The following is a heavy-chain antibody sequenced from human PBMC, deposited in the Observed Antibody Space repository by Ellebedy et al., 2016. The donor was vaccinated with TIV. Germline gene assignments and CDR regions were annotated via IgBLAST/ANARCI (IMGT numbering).Heavy chain of an antibody. J-gene: IGHJ4*02. CDR2: IYYSGST. CDR3: ARQLREWELLADFDY. Sequence: SETLSLXXTVSGGSISSSSYYWGWIRQPPGKGLEWIGSIYYSGSTYYNPSLKSRVTISVDTSKNQFSLKLSSVTAADTAVYYCARQLREWELLADFDYWGQGTLVTVSS. D-gene: IGHD1-26*01. V-gene: IGHV4-39*01. CDR1: GGSISSSSYY.